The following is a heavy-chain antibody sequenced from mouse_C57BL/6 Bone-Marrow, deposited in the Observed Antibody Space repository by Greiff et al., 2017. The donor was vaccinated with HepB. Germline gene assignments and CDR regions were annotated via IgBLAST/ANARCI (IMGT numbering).Heavy chain of an antibody. D-gene: IGHD2-3*01. Sequence: VQLQQPGAELVMPGASVKLSCKASGYTFTSYWMHWVKQRPGQGLECIGEIDPSDSYTNYNQKFKGKSTLTVDKSSSTAYMQLSSLTSEDSAVYYCAIDGYYGYWGQGTTLTVSS. J-gene: IGHJ2*01. CDR1: GYTFTSYW. CDR2: IDPSDSYT. V-gene: IGHV1-69*01. CDR3: AIDGYYGY.